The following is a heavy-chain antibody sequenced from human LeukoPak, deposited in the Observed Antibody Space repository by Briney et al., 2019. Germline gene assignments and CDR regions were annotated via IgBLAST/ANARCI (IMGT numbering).Heavy chain of an antibody. V-gene: IGHV3-73*01. CDR1: GFTFSGSA. D-gene: IGHD5-18*01. J-gene: IGHJ4*02. CDR2: IRSKANSYAT. Sequence: GGSLKLSSAASGFTFSGSAMHWVRQASGKGLEWVGRIRSKANSYATAYAASVKGRFTISRDDSKNTAYLQMNSLKTEDTAVYYCITAEDTAMVLNYWGQGTLVTISS. CDR3: ITAEDTAMVLNY.